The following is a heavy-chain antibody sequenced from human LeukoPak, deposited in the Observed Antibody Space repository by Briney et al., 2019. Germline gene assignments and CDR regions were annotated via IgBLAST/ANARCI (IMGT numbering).Heavy chain of an antibody. J-gene: IGHJ5*02. D-gene: IGHD6-19*01. CDR3: ARMRVVAGTGYNWLDP. CDR1: GYSFTSYW. Sequence: GESLKISCKGSGYSFTSYWIGWVRQMPGKGLEWMGIIYPGDSDTRYSPSFQGQVTISADKSISTAYLQWSSLKASDTAMYYCARMRVVAGTGYNWLDPWGQGTLVTVSS. V-gene: IGHV5-51*01. CDR2: IYPGDSDT.